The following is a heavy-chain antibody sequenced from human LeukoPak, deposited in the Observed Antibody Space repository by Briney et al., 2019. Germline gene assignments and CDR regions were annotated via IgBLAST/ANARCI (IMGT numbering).Heavy chain of an antibody. V-gene: IGHV1-69*13. J-gene: IGHJ4*02. CDR1: GGTFSSYA. Sequence: SVRVSCKASGGTFSSYAISWVRQAPGQGLEWMGGIIPIFGTANYAQKFQGRVTITADESTSTAYMELSSLRSEDTAVYYCARSPQHDILTLNYWGQGTLVTVSS. CDR2: IIPIFGTA. D-gene: IGHD3-9*01. CDR3: ARSPQHDILTLNY.